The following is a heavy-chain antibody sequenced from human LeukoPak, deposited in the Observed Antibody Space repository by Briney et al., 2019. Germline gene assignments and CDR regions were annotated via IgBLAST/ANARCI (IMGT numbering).Heavy chain of an antibody. J-gene: IGHJ4*02. D-gene: IGHD2-2*01. V-gene: IGHV1-18*01. CDR2: ISAYNGNT. CDR3: TRWGLCSSTTCQISDF. CDR1: GYTFTSYG. Sequence: ASVKVSCKASGYTFTSYGISWVRQAPGQGLEWMGWISAYNGNTNYAQNLQGRVTMTTDTSTSTAYMEPRSLRSDDTAVYFCTRWGLCSSTTCQISDFWGQGTLLTVSS.